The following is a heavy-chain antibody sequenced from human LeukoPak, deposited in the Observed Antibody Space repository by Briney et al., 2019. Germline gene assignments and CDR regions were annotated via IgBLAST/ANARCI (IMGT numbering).Heavy chain of an antibody. CDR3: ARDPDQVYDYVWGSYPNDY. CDR2: ISYDGSNK. Sequence: GGSPRLSCAASGFTFSSYAMHWVRQAPGKGLEWVAVISYDGSNKYYADSVKGRFTISRDNSKNTLYLQMNSLRTEDTAVYYCARDPDQVYDYVWGSYPNDYWGQGTLVTVSS. V-gene: IGHV3-30-3*01. J-gene: IGHJ4*02. D-gene: IGHD3-16*02. CDR1: GFTFSSYA.